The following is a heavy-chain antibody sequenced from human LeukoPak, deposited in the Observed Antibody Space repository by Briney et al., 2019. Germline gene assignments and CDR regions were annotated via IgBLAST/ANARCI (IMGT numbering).Heavy chain of an antibody. J-gene: IGHJ4*02. V-gene: IGHV1-24*01. CDR3: ARVRVHCSSTSCYMGY. CDR2: FDPEDGET. Sequence: ASVTVSCKVSGYTLTELSMHWVRQAPGKGLEWMGGFDPEDGETIYAQKFQGRVTMTRDTSISTAYMELSRLRSDDTAVYYCARVRVHCSSTSCYMGYWGQGTLVTVSS. CDR1: GYTLTELS. D-gene: IGHD2-2*02.